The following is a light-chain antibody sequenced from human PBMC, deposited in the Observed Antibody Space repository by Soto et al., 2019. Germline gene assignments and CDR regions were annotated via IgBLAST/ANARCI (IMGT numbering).Light chain of an antibody. CDR1: QDIRSD. J-gene: IGKJ4*01. CDR3: LQDNNYPLT. V-gene: IGKV1-6*01. Sequence: AIQMTQFPSSLSASVGDRVTITCRASQDIRSDLGWYQQRPGKAPKLLIYATSSLQGGVPSRFSGSGSSTDFTLTISSLQPEDFATYYCLQDNNYPLTFGGGTKVEIK. CDR2: ATS.